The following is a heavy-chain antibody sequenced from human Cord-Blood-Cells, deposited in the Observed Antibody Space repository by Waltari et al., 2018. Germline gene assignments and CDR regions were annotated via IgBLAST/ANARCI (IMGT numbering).Heavy chain of an antibody. CDR1: GYTLTELS. J-gene: IGHJ3*02. Sequence: QVQLVQSGAEVKKPGASVKVSCKVPGYTLTELSMHWVRRAPGKGLEWMGGFDPEDGETIYAQKFQGRVTMTEDTSTDTAYMELSSLRSEDTAVYYCATGLNRYYDSSGYPDAFDIWGQGTMVTVSS. D-gene: IGHD3-22*01. CDR2: FDPEDGET. CDR3: ATGLNRYYDSSGYPDAFDI. V-gene: IGHV1-24*01.